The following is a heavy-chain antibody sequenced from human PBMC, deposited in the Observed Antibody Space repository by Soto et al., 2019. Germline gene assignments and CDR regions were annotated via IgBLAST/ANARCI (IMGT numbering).Heavy chain of an antibody. CDR2: ISADGSSQ. D-gene: IGHD2-15*01. CDR1: GFTFSRSP. J-gene: IGHJ4*02. V-gene: IGHV3-30-3*01. Sequence: QVQLVESGGGEVQPGTSLRLSCAASGFTFSRSPMHWVRQAPGKGLDWVGLISADGSSQHYADSVRGRFIISRDNFRSTGSLQMDRLRAEDTAVDYCARPVVAGTPDYWGQGTLVSVSS. CDR3: ARPVVAGTPDY.